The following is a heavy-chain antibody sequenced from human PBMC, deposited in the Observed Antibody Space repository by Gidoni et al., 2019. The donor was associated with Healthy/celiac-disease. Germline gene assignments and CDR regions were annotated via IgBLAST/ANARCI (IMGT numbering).Heavy chain of an antibody. V-gene: IGHV4-31*03. J-gene: IGHJ4*02. Sequence: QMQLQESGAGLMKPSQTLSLTSTVSGGSIRRGGYYWSWIRQHPGQGLEWIGYIHYSGSTYYNPSVKSRVTISVDTSKNQFSLKLSSLTAADTAVYYCARAGDSSGYYLGHFDYWGQGTLVTVSS. D-gene: IGHD3-22*01. CDR1: GGSIRRGGYY. CDR3: ARAGDSSGYYLGHFDY. CDR2: IHYSGST.